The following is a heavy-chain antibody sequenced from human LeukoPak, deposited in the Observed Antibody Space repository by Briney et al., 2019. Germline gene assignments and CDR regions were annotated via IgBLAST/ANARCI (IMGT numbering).Heavy chain of an antibody. CDR1: GFTFGDNA. Sequence: GGSLRLSCTTSGFTFGDNAMSWVRQAPGKGLEWVGLIRSKAYGGTTEYATSVKGGFTISRDDSKSIAYLQMNSLKTEDTAVYYCTRVRRGTGSMVDYWGQGTLVTVSS. CDR2: IRSKAYGGTT. CDR3: TRVRRGTGSMVDY. J-gene: IGHJ4*02. V-gene: IGHV3-49*04. D-gene: IGHD3-10*01.